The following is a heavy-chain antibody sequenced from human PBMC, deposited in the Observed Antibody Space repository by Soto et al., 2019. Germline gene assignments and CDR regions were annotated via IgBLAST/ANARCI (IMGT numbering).Heavy chain of an antibody. V-gene: IGHV4-30-4*01. J-gene: IGHJ4*02. CDR3: ARAGGYGRRVDY. CDR2: IYYSGST. D-gene: IGHD5-18*01. CDR1: GGSISSGDYY. Sequence: QVQLQESGPGLVKPSQTLSLTRTVSGGSISSGDYYWSWIRQPPGKGLEWIGFIYYSGSTYYNPSLKSRVTISLDTSKSQFSLKLSSVTAADTAVYYCARAGGYGRRVDYWGQGTLVTVSS.